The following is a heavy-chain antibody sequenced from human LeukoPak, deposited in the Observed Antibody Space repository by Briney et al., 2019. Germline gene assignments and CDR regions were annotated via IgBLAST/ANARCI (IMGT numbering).Heavy chain of an antibody. CDR1: GFTFSDYY. D-gene: IGHD3-3*01. J-gene: IGHJ4*02. V-gene: IGHV3-11*04. CDR2: ISSSGSTI. CDR3: ARGEGILRFSPICDY. Sequence: GGSLRLSCAASGFTFSDYYMSWIRQAPGKGLAWVSYISSSGSTIYYADSVKGRFTISRDNAKNSLYLQMNSLRAEDTAVYYCARGEGILRFSPICDYWGQGTLVTVSS.